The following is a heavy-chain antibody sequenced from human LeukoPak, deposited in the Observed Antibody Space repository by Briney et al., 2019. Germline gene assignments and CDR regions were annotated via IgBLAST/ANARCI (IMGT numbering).Heavy chain of an antibody. CDR1: GFTFRSHG. Sequence: QPGGSLRLSCAASGFTFRSHGMHWVRQAPGKGLEWVSVIWFDGSTQYYADSVKGRFTISRDNSKNTLFLQMNSLRAEDTAVYYCVRDPQVNWNRPSPLSWGQGTLVTVSS. J-gene: IGHJ5*02. V-gene: IGHV3-33*01. CDR2: IWFDGSTQ. D-gene: IGHD1-20*01. CDR3: VRDPQVNWNRPSPLS.